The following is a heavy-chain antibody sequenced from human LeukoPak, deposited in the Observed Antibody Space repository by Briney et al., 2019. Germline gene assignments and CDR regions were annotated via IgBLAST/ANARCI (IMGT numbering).Heavy chain of an antibody. D-gene: IGHD3-22*01. CDR2: IYYSGST. J-gene: IGHJ4*02. Sequence: SETLSLTCTVSGGSISSSSYYWGWIRQPPGKGLEWIGSIYYSGSTYYNPSLKSRVTMSVDTSKNQFPLKLSSVTAADTAVYYCARQRKDGSSGYYYWGQGTLVTVSS. CDR1: GGSISSSSYY. V-gene: IGHV4-39*01. CDR3: ARQRKDGSSGYYY.